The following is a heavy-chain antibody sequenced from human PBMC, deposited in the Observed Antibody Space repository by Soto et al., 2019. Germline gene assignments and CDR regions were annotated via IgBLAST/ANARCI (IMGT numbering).Heavy chain of an antibody. CDR3: ARGRITMVRGVIISNRRDAFDI. J-gene: IGHJ3*02. CDR2: IYYSGST. V-gene: IGHV4-59*01. D-gene: IGHD3-10*01. Sequence: PSETLSLTCTVSGGPISSYYWSWIRQPPGKGLEWIGYIYYSGSTNYNPSLKSRVTISVDTSKNQFSLKLSSVTAADTAVYYCARGRITMVRGVIISNRRDAFDIWGQGTMVTVSS. CDR1: GGPISSYY.